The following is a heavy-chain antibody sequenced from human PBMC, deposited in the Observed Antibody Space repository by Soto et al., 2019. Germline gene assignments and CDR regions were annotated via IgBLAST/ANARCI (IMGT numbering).Heavy chain of an antibody. D-gene: IGHD3-3*01. V-gene: IGHV3-53*05. CDR1: GFTVSSNH. CDR3: AREKLVFGLNYGMDV. J-gene: IGHJ6*02. Sequence: PGGSLRLSCAASGFTVSSNHMSWVRQAPGKGLEWVSVIYSGGSTYYADSVKGRFTISRDNSKNTLYLQMNSLRAEDTAVYYCAREKLVFGLNYGMDVWGQGTTVTVSS. CDR2: IYSGGST.